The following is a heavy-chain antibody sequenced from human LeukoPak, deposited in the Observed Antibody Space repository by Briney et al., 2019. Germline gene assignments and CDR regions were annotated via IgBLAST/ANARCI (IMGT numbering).Heavy chain of an antibody. Sequence: ASVKVSCKASGYTFTGYYMHWVRLAPGQGLEWVGWINPDSAGTDYAQKFQGRVTMTRDTSISTAYMELSGLTSDDTAVYYCARDANHYYFDYWGQGTLVTVSS. J-gene: IGHJ4*02. CDR3: ARDANHYYFDY. CDR1: GYTFTGYY. CDR2: INPDSAGT. V-gene: IGHV1-2*02. D-gene: IGHD1-14*01.